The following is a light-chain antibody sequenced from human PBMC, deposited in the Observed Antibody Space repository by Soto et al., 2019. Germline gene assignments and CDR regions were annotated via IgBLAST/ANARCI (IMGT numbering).Light chain of an antibody. Sequence: QSVLTQPPSASGTPGQRVTISCSGSSSNIGSNYVYWYQQLPGTAPKLLIYRNYQRPSGVPDRFSGSKSGTSASLAISGLRSEDEADYYCAAWDDSLSVVVFGGGTKVTVL. CDR1: SSNIGSNY. J-gene: IGLJ2*01. V-gene: IGLV1-47*01. CDR2: RNY. CDR3: AAWDDSLSVVV.